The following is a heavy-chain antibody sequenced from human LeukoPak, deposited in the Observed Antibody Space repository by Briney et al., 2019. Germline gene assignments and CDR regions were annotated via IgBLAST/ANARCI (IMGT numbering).Heavy chain of an antibody. CDR1: GGSISSYY. Sequence: PSETLSLTCTVSGGSISSYYWSWIRQPPGKGLEWIGYVYSSGSTRYTPSLKSRVTMAVDTSENQLSLKLRPVTAAHTALYFWGRLVLLSPPQRDYFDYWGQGALVTVSS. V-gene: IGHV4-59*08. D-gene: IGHD3-10*01. J-gene: IGHJ4*02. CDR3: GRLVLLSPPQRDYFDY. CDR2: VYSSGST.